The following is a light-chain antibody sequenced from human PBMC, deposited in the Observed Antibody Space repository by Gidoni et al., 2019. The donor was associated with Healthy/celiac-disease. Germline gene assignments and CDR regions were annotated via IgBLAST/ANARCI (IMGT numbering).Light chain of an antibody. V-gene: IGKV3-11*01. CDR3: QQRSNWPLT. J-gene: IGKJ4*01. Sequence: EIVLTQSTATLSLSPGERATLSCRASQSVSSYLAWYQQKPGQAPRLLISDASNRATGIPALFCGSVSVSAFTLTISSLEPEAFAVSYCQQRSNWPLTFGGGTKVEI. CDR1: QSVSSY. CDR2: DAS.